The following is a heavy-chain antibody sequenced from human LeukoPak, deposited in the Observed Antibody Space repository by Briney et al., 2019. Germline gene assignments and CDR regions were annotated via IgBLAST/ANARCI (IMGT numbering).Heavy chain of an antibody. Sequence: PGGSLGLSCAASGFTFSSYWMSWVRQAPGKGLECVANIKQDGSEKYYVDSVKGRFTISRDNAKNSLYLQMNSLRAEDTAVYYCASRGYSYGYGNWFDPWGQGTLVTVSS. CDR2: IKQDGSEK. D-gene: IGHD5-18*01. V-gene: IGHV3-7*01. J-gene: IGHJ5*02. CDR3: ASRGYSYGYGNWFDP. CDR1: GFTFSSYW.